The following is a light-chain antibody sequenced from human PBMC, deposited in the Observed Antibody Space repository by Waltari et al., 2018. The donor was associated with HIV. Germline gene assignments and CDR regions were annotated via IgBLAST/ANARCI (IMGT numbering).Light chain of an antibody. CDR2: YND. Sequence: QSVLTQPPSVSEAPRQRVPISCSGSSSNIGNNAVNWYQKLPGKAPKLLIYYNDLLSSVFSDQFSGSKSGTSASLAISGLQSEDEADYYCAAWDDSLHGVVFGGGTKLTVL. CDR1: SSNIGNNA. V-gene: IGLV1-36*01. J-gene: IGLJ3*02. CDR3: AAWDDSLHGVV.